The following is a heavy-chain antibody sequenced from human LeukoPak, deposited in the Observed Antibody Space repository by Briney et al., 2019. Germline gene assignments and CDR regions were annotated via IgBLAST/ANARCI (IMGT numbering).Heavy chain of an antibody. CDR3: ARVPPGSGTDWFDP. CDR1: GGTFSSYA. CDR2: IIPIFGTA. J-gene: IGHJ5*02. V-gene: IGHV1-69*05. Sequence: SVKVSCKASGGTFSSYAISWVRQAPGQGLEWMGGIIPIFGTANYAQKFQGRVTMTRNTSITTAYMELSSLRSEDTAVYYCARVPPGSGTDWFDPWGQGTLVTVSS. D-gene: IGHD2-15*01.